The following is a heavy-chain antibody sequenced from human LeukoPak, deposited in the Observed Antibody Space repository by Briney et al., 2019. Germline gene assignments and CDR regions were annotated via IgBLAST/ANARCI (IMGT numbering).Heavy chain of an antibody. CDR3: ARSSGYTYGCDY. D-gene: IGHD5-18*01. Sequence: SETLSLTCTVSSGSISNYYWSWIRQPPGKGLEWIGYIYYSGSTNYNPSLKSRVTISVDTSKNQFSLKMTSVTAADTAVYYCARSSGYTYGCDYWGQGTLVTVSS. V-gene: IGHV4-59*08. CDR2: IYYSGST. J-gene: IGHJ4*02. CDR1: SGSISNYY.